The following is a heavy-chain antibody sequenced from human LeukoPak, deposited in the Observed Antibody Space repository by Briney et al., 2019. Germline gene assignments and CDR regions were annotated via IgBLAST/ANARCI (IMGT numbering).Heavy chain of an antibody. V-gene: IGHV1-18*01. CDR2: ISAYNGNT. D-gene: IGHD3-10*01. Sequence: GASVKVSCKASGYTFSIYGFSWVRQAPGQGLEWMGWISAYNGNTNYAQKLQGRVTMTTDTSTSTAYMELRSLRSDDTAVYYCARRVIYYGSGSDIVSWFDPWGQGTLVTVSS. J-gene: IGHJ5*02. CDR3: ARRVIYYGSGSDIVSWFDP. CDR1: GYTFSIYG.